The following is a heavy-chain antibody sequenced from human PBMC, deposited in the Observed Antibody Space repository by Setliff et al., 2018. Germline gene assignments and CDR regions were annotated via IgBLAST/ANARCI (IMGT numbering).Heavy chain of an antibody. CDR1: GFAFTSYH. CDR3: ATSTIITYYFDY. Sequence: PGGSLSLSCVTSGFAFTSYHMTWVRQAPGKGLEWVASVNSGVSADYTDSVKGRFTISRDNSRNTLYLQMKSLRAEDTGIYYCATSTIITYYFDYWGHGTLVTVSS. V-gene: IGHV3-23*01. D-gene: IGHD4-4*01. CDR2: VNSGVSA. J-gene: IGHJ4*01.